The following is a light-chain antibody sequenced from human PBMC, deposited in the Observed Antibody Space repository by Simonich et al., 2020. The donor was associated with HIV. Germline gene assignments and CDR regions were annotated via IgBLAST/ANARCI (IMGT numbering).Light chain of an antibody. CDR2: WAS. V-gene: IGKV4-1*01. J-gene: IGKJ3*01. CDR3: QQYYSTPLT. Sequence: DIVMTQSPDSLVVSLGERATINCTSSQSVLYSSNNKSYLAWYQQKPGQPPNLRIYWASAREAGVPDRFGGSGSGTDFTLTISSLQAEDVAVYYCQQYYSTPLTFGPGTKVEIK. CDR1: QSVLYSSNNKSY.